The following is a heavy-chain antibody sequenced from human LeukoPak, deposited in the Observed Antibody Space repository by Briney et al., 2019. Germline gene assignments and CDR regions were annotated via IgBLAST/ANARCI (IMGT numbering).Heavy chain of an antibody. V-gene: IGHV2-5*01. Sequence: SGPTLVNPTQTLTLTCNFSGFSLSNTGVAVGWIRQSPGKALEWLAVAYWNNDKSYSPSLKSRLTITKDTSKNQVVLKMTNMDPVDTAAYYCAHKGRGSGSYNMWGQGTLVTVSS. D-gene: IGHD3-10*01. CDR2: AYWNNDK. J-gene: IGHJ4*02. CDR1: GFSLSNTGVA. CDR3: AHKGRGSGSYNM.